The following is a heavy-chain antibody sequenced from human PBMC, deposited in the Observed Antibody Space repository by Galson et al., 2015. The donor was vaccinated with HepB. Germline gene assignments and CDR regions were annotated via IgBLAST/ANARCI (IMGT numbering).Heavy chain of an antibody. J-gene: IGHJ6*02. Sequence: SVKVSCKASGGTFSSYAISWVRQTPGQGLEWMGGIIPIFGTANYAQKFQGRVTITADESTSTAYMELSSLRSEDTAVYYCARDRWAPLYGMDVWGQGTTVTVSS. CDR1: GGTFSSYA. V-gene: IGHV1-69*13. D-gene: IGHD1-26*01. CDR3: ARDRWAPLYGMDV. CDR2: IIPIFGTA.